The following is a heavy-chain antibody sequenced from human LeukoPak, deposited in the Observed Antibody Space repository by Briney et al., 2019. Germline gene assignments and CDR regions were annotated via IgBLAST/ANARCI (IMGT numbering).Heavy chain of an antibody. V-gene: IGHV4-30-2*01. J-gene: IGHJ4*02. CDR3: AGYDSSSAPFFDY. D-gene: IGHD6-6*01. Sequence: SQTLSLTCTVSGGSISSGGYYWSWIRQPPGKGLEWIGYIYHSGSTYYNPSLKSRVTISVDRSKNQFSLKLSSVTAADTAVYYCAGYDSSSAPFFDYWGQGTLVTVSS. CDR2: IYHSGST. CDR1: GGSISSGGYY.